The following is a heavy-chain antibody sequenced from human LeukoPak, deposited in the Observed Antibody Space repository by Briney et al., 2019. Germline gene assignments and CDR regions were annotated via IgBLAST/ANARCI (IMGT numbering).Heavy chain of an antibody. CDR3: ATTYDILNGTYDY. J-gene: IGHJ4*02. Sequence: SETLSLTCTVSGGSISSYYWSWIRQPPGKGLEWIGYIYYSGSTNYNPSLKSRVTISVDTSKNQFSLKLSSVTAADTAVYYCATTYDILNGTYDYWGQGTLVTVSS. D-gene: IGHD3-9*01. V-gene: IGHV4-59*08. CDR2: IYYSGST. CDR1: GGSISSYY.